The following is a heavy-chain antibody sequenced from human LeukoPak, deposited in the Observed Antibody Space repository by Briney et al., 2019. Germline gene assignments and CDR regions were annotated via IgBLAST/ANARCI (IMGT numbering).Heavy chain of an antibody. CDR1: GGSISISGFY. Sequence: PSETLSLTCSVSGGSISISGFYWSWIRQLPGKGLEWIGYTYNSGNTYYNPSFGSRVTISTDTSMNQFFLKSHSVTAADTAVYYCARSSGWRDAFDFWGRGTMVTVSS. CDR2: TYNSGNT. J-gene: IGHJ3*01. V-gene: IGHV4-31*03. CDR3: ARSSGWRDAFDF. D-gene: IGHD6-19*01.